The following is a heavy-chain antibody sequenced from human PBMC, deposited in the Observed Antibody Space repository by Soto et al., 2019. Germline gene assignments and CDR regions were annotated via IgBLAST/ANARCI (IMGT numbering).Heavy chain of an antibody. J-gene: IGHJ4*02. CDR2: IDSSGSPL. CDR3: TRVFYGQWPTDY. V-gene: IGHV3-11*04. Sequence: PGGSPRLSRTSSEFSFSAHYISWIRRAPGKGLEWVSYIDSSGSPLYYAGSVKGRFTISRDNAKNSLYLQMNSLRTEDTAVYYCTRVFYGQWPTDYWGQGPLVTGSS. D-gene: IGHD6-19*01. CDR1: EFSFSAHY.